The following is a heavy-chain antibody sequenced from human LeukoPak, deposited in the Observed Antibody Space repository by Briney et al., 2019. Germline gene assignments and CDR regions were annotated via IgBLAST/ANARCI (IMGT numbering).Heavy chain of an antibody. Sequence: PGGSLRLSCAASGFTFRSYAMSWVRQAPGKGLEWVSTFSNTGSAYYADSVKGRFTISRDNSKNSLYLRMNSLRAEDTALYYCAKDSYDFWSGFDYWGRGTLVTVSS. CDR1: GFTFRSYA. CDR3: AKDSYDFWSGFDY. CDR2: FSNTGSA. D-gene: IGHD3-3*01. J-gene: IGHJ4*02. V-gene: IGHV3-23*01.